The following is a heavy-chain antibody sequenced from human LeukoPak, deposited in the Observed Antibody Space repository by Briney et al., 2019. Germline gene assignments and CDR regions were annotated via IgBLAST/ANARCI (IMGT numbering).Heavy chain of an antibody. CDR2: IYYSGGT. CDR3: ARASRSGYYLISFDY. J-gene: IGHJ4*02. CDR1: DGSISSYY. V-gene: IGHV4-59*01. D-gene: IGHD3-22*01. Sequence: SETLSLTCTVSDGSISSYYWSWIRQPPGKGLEWIGYIYYSGGTNYNPSLKSRVTISVDTSKKYFSLKLSSVTAADTAAYYCARASRSGYYLISFDYWGQGTLVTVSS.